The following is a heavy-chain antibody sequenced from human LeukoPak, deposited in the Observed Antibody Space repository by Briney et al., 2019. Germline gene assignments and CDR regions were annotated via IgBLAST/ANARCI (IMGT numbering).Heavy chain of an antibody. J-gene: IGHJ4*02. Sequence: GGSLRLSCAASGFMFSRYWVTWVRQAPGKGLEWVANIKQDGSEKDYVSSVRGRFTISRDNAKNSLYLQMNNLRVEDTAVYYCAREDVKSFDYWGQGTLVTVSS. CDR1: GFMFSRYW. CDR3: AREDVKSFDY. CDR2: IKQDGSEK. V-gene: IGHV3-7*03.